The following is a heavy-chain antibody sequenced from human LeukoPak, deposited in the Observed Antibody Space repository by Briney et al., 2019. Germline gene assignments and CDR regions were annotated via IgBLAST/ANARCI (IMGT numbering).Heavy chain of an antibody. J-gene: IGHJ2*01. D-gene: IGHD2-15*01. Sequence: GGSLRLSCAAAEFKFDDYAMHWVRQGPGKGLEWVAGISWSSGHMEYAESVKGRFTISRDNARNALYLQMDGLRRDDTALYHCVRSVVVVAATPTHFDLWGRGTQVIVSS. CDR2: ISWSSGHM. CDR3: VRSVVVVAATPTHFDL. CDR1: EFKFDDYA. V-gene: IGHV3-9*01.